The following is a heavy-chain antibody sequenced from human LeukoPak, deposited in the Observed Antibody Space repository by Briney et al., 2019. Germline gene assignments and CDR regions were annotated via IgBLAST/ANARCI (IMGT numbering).Heavy chain of an antibody. CDR2: ISYDGSNK. J-gene: IGHJ2*01. CDR1: GFTFSSYG. Sequence: GGSLRLSCAASGFTFSSYGMHWVRQAPGKGLEWVAVISYDGSNKYYADSVKGRFTISRDNSKNTLYLQMNSLRAEDTAVYYCAKEGPAGGATLPNWYFDLWGRGTLVTVSS. V-gene: IGHV3-30*18. CDR3: AKEGPAGGATLPNWYFDL. D-gene: IGHD1-26*01.